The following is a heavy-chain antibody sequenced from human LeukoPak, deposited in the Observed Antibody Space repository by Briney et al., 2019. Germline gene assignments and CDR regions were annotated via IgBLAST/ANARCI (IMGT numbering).Heavy chain of an antibody. V-gene: IGHV1-2*02. CDR1: GYTFTGYY. CDR2: INPNSGGT. Sequence: ASVKVSCKASGYTFTGYYMHWVRQAPGQGLEWMGWINPNSGGTNYAQKFQGRVTMTRDTSISTAYMELSSLRSEDTAVYYCARGKGRDGYNYYWGQGTLVTVSS. CDR3: ARGKGRDGYNYY. J-gene: IGHJ4*02. D-gene: IGHD5-24*01.